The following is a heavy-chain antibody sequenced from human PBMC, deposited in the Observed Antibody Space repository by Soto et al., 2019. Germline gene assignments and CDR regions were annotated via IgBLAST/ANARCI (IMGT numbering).Heavy chain of an antibody. CDR2: VYYGGST. D-gene: IGHD3-10*01. CDR3: ARVVVTMVRGVIIFYYYYYMDV. V-gene: IGHV4-39*07. CDR1: GGSISSSSYY. J-gene: IGHJ6*03. Sequence: SETLSLTCTVSGGSISSSSYYWGWIRQPPGKGLEWIGNVYYGGSTNYNPSLKSRVTISVDTSKNQFSLKLSSVTAADTAVYYCARVVVTMVRGVIIFYYYYYMDVWGKGTTVTVSS.